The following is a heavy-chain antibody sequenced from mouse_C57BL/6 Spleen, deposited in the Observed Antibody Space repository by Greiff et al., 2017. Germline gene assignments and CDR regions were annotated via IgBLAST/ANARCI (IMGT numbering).Heavy chain of an antibody. Sequence: VKLMESGAELVKPGASVKISCKASGYAFSSYWMNWVKQRPGKGLEWIGQIYPGDGDTNYNGKFKGKATLTADKSSSTAYMQLSSLTSEASAVYFCARCGGLYDGYYVGAMDYWGQGTSVTVSS. J-gene: IGHJ4*01. CDR2: IYPGDGDT. CDR3: ARCGGLYDGYYVGAMDY. V-gene: IGHV1-80*01. CDR1: GYAFSSYW. D-gene: IGHD2-3*01.